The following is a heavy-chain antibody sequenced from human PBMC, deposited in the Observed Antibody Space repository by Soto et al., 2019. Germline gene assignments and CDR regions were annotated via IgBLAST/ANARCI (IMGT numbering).Heavy chain of an antibody. Sequence: SETLSLTCTVSGGSISSYYWSWIRQPPGKGLEWIGYIYYSGSTNYNPSLKSRVTISVDTSKNQFSLKLSSVTAADTAVYYCARDRGVAGLDYWGQGTLVTVS. CDR3: ARDRGVAGLDY. D-gene: IGHD6-19*01. CDR1: GGSISSYY. J-gene: IGHJ4*02. CDR2: IYYSGST. V-gene: IGHV4-59*01.